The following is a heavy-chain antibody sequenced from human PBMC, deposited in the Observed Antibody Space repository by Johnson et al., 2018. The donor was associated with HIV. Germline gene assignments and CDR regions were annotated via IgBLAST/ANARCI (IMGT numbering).Heavy chain of an antibody. CDR1: GFTFSSYS. D-gene: IGHD1-26*01. Sequence: QVQLVESGGGVVQPGRSLRLSCAASGFTFSSYSVHWARQAPGKGLEWVAVISFDGYNKYYADPVKGRFTISRDSSEKTLYLQMNSLRPGDTAVYYCARGLELYLDLGWDDAFDIWGQGTMVTVSS. CDR2: ISFDGYNK. J-gene: IGHJ3*02. CDR3: ARGLELYLDLGWDDAFDI. V-gene: IGHV3-30-3*01.